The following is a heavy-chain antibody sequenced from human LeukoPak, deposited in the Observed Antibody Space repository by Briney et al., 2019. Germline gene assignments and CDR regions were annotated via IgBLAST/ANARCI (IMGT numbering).Heavy chain of an antibody. CDR1: GYTFTSFG. Sequence: ASVKVSCKASGYTFTSFGISWVRQAPGQGLEWMGWISAYNGNTNYAQKLQGRVTMTTDTSTSTAYMELRSLRSDDTAVYYCARRSSAMVRGVIIELNWFDPWCQGTLVSVSS. V-gene: IGHV1-18*01. CDR2: ISAYNGNT. J-gene: IGHJ5*02. CDR3: ARRSSAMVRGVIIELNWFDP. D-gene: IGHD3-10*01.